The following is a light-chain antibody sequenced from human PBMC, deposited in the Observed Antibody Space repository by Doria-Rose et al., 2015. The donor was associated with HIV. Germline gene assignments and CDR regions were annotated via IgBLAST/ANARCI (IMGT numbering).Light chain of an antibody. J-gene: IGKJ2*01. CDR2: LGS. CDR3: MQALQTPYT. Sequence: LPVPPGQPASISCRSSQSLLHTIGYNYLDWHLQKPGQSPQLLIYLGSNRASGVPDRFSGSGSGTDFTLKISRVEAEDVGVYYCMQALQTPYTFGQGTKLEIK. V-gene: IGKV2-28*01. CDR1: QSLLHTIGYNY.